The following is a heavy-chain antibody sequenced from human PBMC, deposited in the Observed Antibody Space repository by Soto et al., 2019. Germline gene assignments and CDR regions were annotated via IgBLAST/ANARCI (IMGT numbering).Heavy chain of an antibody. CDR3: ARWGCWSGGSSYGYAS. CDR2: IDPSDSYT. CDR1: GYSFTSYW. D-gene: IGHD2-15*01. Sequence: PGDSLKISCKGSGYSFTSYWISWVLQIPGKGLEWMGRIDPSDSYTNYSPSFQGHVTISADKSISTAYLQWSSLKASDTAMYYCARWGCWSGGSSYGYASWSEGTLGTVSS. V-gene: IGHV5-10-1*01. J-gene: IGHJ4*02.